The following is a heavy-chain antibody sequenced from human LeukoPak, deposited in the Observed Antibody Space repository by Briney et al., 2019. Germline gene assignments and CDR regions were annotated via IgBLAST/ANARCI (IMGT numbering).Heavy chain of an antibody. CDR2: MNPHRGNT. J-gene: IGHJ6*02. CDR3: ASAWFWSLLDV. V-gene: IGHV1-8*01. D-gene: IGHD3-3*01. CDR1: RYAFTSYD. Sequence: ASVKVSCKASRYAFTSYDINWVRQATRHGREWVGWMNPHRGNTGNAQKIQGRVTISRNTSIRTAYMELSSVRSEDTAVYYCASAWFWSLLDVWGQGTTVTVSS.